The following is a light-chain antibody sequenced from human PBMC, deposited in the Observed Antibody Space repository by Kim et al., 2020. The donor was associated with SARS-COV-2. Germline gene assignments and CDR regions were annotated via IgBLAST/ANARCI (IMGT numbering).Light chain of an antibody. V-gene: IGLV3-21*04. Sequence: SYELTQPPSVSVAPGKTARITCGGNNIGSKSVHWYQQKPGQAPVLVIYYDSDRPSGIPEGFSGSNSGNTATLTISRVEAGDEADFYCQVWDSNSDRVVFGGGTQLTVL. CDR2: YDS. CDR1: NIGSKS. J-gene: IGLJ2*01. CDR3: QVWDSNSDRVV.